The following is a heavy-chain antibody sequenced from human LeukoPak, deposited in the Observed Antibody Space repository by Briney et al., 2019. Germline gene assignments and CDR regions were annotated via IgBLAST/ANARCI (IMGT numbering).Heavy chain of an antibody. CDR2: IPYDGSNK. CDR1: GFTFSTSG. J-gene: IGHJ4*02. V-gene: IGHV3-30*18. Sequence: GRSLRLSCAASGFTFSTSGMHWVRQAPGKGLEWVALIPYDGSNKYYADSVKGRFTISRDNSKNTLYLQMNSLRAEDTAVYYCAKNHYFDYWGQGTLVTVSS. CDR3: AKNHYFDY.